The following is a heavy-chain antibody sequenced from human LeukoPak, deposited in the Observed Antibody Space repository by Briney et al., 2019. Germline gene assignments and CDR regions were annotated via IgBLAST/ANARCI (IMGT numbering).Heavy chain of an antibody. Sequence: GRSLRLSCAASGFIFSSYTIHWIRQAPGKGLEWVAAISDDATYTYYSASVKGRFAISRDNSKKTLYLQMNNPTTDDTAVYYCARGTAVTALSGFWGQGTLVTVSS. D-gene: IGHD4-17*01. V-gene: IGHV3-30*09. CDR2: ISDDATYT. J-gene: IGHJ4*02. CDR3: ARGTAVTALSGF. CDR1: GFIFSSYT.